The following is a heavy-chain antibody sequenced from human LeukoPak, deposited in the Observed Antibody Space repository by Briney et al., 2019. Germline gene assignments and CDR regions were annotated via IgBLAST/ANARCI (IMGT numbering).Heavy chain of an antibody. D-gene: IGHD3-10*01. CDR1: GGSISSYY. J-gene: IGHJ6*02. Sequence: PSETLSLTCTVSGGSISSYYWSWIRQPPGKGLEWIGYIYYSGSTNYNPSLKSRVTISVDTSKNQFSLKLSSVTAADTAVYYCERLPMVRGVIHGMDVWGQGTTVTVSS. CDR3: ERLPMVRGVIHGMDV. V-gene: IGHV4-59*08. CDR2: IYYSGST.